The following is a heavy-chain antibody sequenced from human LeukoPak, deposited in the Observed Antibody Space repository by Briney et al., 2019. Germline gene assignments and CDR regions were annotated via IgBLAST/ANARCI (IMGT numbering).Heavy chain of an antibody. V-gene: IGHV3-7*01. CDR1: GFTFSSYW. J-gene: IGHJ4*02. Sequence: QSGGSLRLSCAASGFTFSSYWMSWVRQAPGKGLEWVANIKQDGSEKYYVDSVKGRFTISRDNAKNSLYLQMNSLRAEDTAVYYCAREAPLTIWFGELLYYFDYWGQGTLVTVSS. CDR3: AREAPLTIWFGELLYYFDY. D-gene: IGHD3-10*01. CDR2: IKQDGSEK.